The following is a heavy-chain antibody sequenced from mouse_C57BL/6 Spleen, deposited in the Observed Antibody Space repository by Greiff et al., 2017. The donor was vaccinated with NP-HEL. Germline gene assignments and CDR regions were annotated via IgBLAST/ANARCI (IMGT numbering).Heavy chain of an antibody. Sequence: EVQRVESGGALVKPGGSLKLSCAASGFTFSSYAMSWVRQTPEKRLEWVATISDGGSYTYYPDNVKGRFTISRDNAKNNLYLQMSHLKSEDTAMYYCARDKGGFTQGYYFDYWGQGTTLTVSS. V-gene: IGHV5-4*01. CDR2: ISDGGSYT. CDR3: ARDKGGFTQGYYFDY. J-gene: IGHJ2*01. CDR1: GFTFSSYA. D-gene: IGHD3-2*02.